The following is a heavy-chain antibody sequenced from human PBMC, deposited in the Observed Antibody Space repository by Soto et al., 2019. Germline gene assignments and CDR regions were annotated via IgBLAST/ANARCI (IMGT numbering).Heavy chain of an antibody. Sequence: GGSLRLSCAASGFTFSSYGMHWVRQDTGKGLEWVAVISYDGSNKYYADSVKGRFTISRDNAKNSLYLQMNSLRAEDTAVYYCARDQLYYNDISGRPLNAFDVWGQGTMVTVSS. J-gene: IGHJ3*01. CDR2: ISYDGSNK. V-gene: IGHV3-30*03. CDR1: GFTFSSYG. D-gene: IGHD3-22*01. CDR3: ARDQLYYNDISGRPLNAFDV.